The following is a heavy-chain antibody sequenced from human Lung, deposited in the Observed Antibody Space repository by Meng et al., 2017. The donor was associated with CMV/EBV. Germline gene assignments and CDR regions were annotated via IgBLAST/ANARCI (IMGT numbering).Heavy chain of an antibody. D-gene: IGHD6-6*01. V-gene: IGHV1-18*01. Sequence: ASVKVSXKASGYSFTDYGISWVRQAPGQGLEWVGWISPYDGDTNYARKLQGRLTMTTDTSTSTAYMEVRSLRSDDTAVYYCARDSPSLYSSSPGIDFWGQGXLVTVSS. J-gene: IGHJ4*02. CDR3: ARDSPSLYSSSPGIDF. CDR2: ISPYDGDT. CDR1: GYSFTDYG.